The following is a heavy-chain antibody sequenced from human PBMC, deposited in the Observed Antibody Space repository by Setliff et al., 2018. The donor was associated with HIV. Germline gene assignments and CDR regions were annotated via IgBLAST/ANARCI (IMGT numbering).Heavy chain of an antibody. J-gene: IGHJ4*02. D-gene: IGHD3-9*01. Sequence: GASVKVXXXASGYRFTGHHIQWMRQAPGQGLEWMGRINPNMGDTQYAQKFQGRIXXXXDTSIHTVYMELSSLTSEDTALYYCARQDIPTGYYLFDYWGQGTQVTVSS. CDR1: GYRFTGHH. V-gene: IGHV1-2*06. CDR2: INPNMGDT. CDR3: ARQDIPTGYYLFDY.